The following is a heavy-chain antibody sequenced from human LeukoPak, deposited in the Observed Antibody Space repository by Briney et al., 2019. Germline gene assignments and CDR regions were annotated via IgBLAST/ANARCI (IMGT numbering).Heavy chain of an antibody. V-gene: IGHV3-30*03. J-gene: IGHJ4*02. D-gene: IGHD3-3*01. Sequence: VGSLRLSCAASGVTFSSYGMHWVRQAPGKGQEWVEVISYDGSNQYYADSVKGRFTISRDNSKNTLYLQMNSLRAEDTAMYYCAAIFGMITSDYWGQGTLVTVSS. CDR3: AAIFGMITSDY. CDR2: ISYDGSNQ. CDR1: GVTFSSYG.